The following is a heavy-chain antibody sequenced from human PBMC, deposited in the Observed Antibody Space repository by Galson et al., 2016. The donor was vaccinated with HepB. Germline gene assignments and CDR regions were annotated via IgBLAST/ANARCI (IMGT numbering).Heavy chain of an antibody. CDR1: GFTFSSYS. CDR3: AGGDIVGAIFDY. CDR2: ISSSSSYI. D-gene: IGHD1-26*01. J-gene: IGHJ4*02. V-gene: IGHV3-21*01. Sequence: SLRLSCAASGFTFSSYSMNWVRQAPGKGLEWVSSISSSSSYIYYADSVKGRFTISRDNAKNSLYLQMNSLRAEDTAAYYCAGGDIVGAIFDYWGQGTLVTVSS.